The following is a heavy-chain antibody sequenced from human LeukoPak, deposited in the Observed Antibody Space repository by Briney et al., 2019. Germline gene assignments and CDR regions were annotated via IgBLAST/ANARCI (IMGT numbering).Heavy chain of an antibody. D-gene: IGHD6-19*01. V-gene: IGHV1-18*01. CDR2: ISAYNGNT. J-gene: IGHJ4*02. CDR1: GYTFTSYG. Sequence: GASVKVSCKASGYTFTSYGISWVRQAPGQGLEWMGWISAYNGNTNYAQKLQGRVTMTTDTSTSTAYMELRSLRSDDTAVYYCARDEHKLPILYSSGQHLFDYWGQGTLVTVSS. CDR3: ARDEHKLPILYSSGQHLFDY.